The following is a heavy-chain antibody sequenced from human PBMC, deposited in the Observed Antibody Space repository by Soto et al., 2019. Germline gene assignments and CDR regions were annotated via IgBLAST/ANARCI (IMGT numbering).Heavy chain of an antibody. Sequence: VQLVQSETELRKAGSSVKLSCKTSGDSFNNYAITWVRQAPGQGLEWMGGIIPIMGLVKYAEKFQGRGTISAPDSTGTAYLELPTLRSEDTATYYSATAADSTPGGRLDVWCLGTTVFVSS. CDR3: ATAADSTPGGRLDV. V-gene: IGHV1-69*01. J-gene: IGHJ6*01. CDR2: IIPIMGLV. CDR1: GDSFNNYA. D-gene: IGHD3-16*01.